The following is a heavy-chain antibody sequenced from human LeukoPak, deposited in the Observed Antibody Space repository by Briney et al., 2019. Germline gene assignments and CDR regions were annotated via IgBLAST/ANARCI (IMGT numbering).Heavy chain of an antibody. J-gene: IGHJ4*02. V-gene: IGHV1-2*02. D-gene: IGHD3-3*01. CDR2: INPNSGGT. CDR1: GYTFTGYY. CDR3: ASTPYYDFWSGSLYYFDY. Sequence: ASVKVSCKASGYTFTGYYMHWVRQARGQGLEWMGWINPNSGGTNYAQKFQGRVTMTRDTSISTAYMELSRLRSDDTAVYYCASTPYYDFWSGSLYYFDYWGQGTLVTVSS.